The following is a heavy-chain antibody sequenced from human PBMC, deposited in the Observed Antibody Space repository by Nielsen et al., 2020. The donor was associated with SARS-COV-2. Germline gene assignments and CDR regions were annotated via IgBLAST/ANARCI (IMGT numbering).Heavy chain of an antibody. CDR1: GGSIRSGGYY. J-gene: IGHJ6*02. V-gene: IGHV4-31*03. CDR2: IYFSGRT. D-gene: IGHD5-12*01. Sequence: SETMSLDSTFSGGSIRSGGYYWSWIRHHPGKGLEWIGYIYFSGRTCYNPSLKSRVTISVDTSKNQFSLSLRSVTAADTAVYYCARESSGYDHYNYGMDVWGQGTTVTVSS. CDR3: ARESSGYDHYNYGMDV.